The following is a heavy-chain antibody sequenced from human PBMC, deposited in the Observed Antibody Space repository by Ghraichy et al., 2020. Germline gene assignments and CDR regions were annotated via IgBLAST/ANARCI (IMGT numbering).Heavy chain of an antibody. Sequence: SETLSLTCAVYGGSFSGYYWSWIRQPPGKGLEWIGEINHSGSTNYNPSLKSRVTISVDTSKNQFSLKLSSVTAADTAVYYCARAVLWFRDRRSRYFDLWGRGTLVTVSS. V-gene: IGHV4-34*01. CDR1: GGSFSGYY. CDR3: ARAVLWFRDRRSRYFDL. D-gene: IGHD3-10*01. J-gene: IGHJ2*01. CDR2: INHSGST.